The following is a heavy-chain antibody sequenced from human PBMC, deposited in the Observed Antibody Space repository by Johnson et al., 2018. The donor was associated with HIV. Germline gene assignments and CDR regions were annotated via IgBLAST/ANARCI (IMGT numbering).Heavy chain of an antibody. CDR1: GFTVSSNY. V-gene: IGHV3-66*04. J-gene: IGHJ3*02. D-gene: IGHD6-13*01. Sequence: VQLVESGGGLVQPGGSLRLSCAASGFTVSSNYMSWVRQAPGKGLEWVSVIYSSGSTYYADSVKGRFTISRDNAKNSLYLQMNSLRAEDTALYYCAKHRGSSPWDAYEIWGQGTMITVSS. CDR3: AKHRGSSPWDAYEI. CDR2: IYSSGST.